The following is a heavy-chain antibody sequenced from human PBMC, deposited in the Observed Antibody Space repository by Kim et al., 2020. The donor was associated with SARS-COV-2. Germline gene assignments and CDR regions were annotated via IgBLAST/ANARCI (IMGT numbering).Heavy chain of an antibody. CDR3: ARGYSSSWYPPPDAFDI. J-gene: IGHJ3*02. V-gene: IGHV4-4*02. Sequence: SETLSLTCAVSGGSISSSNWWSWVRQPPGKGLEWIGEIYHSGSTNYNSSLKSRVTISVDKSKNQFSLKLSSVTAADTAVYYCARGYSSSWYPPPDAFDIWGQGTMVTVSS. CDR1: GGSISSSNW. CDR2: IYHSGST. D-gene: IGHD6-13*01.